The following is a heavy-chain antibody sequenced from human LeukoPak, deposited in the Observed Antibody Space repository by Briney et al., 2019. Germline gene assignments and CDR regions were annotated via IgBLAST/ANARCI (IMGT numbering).Heavy chain of an antibody. D-gene: IGHD6-19*01. V-gene: IGHV4-34*01. CDR1: CGSFSGYY. CDR3: AREREGVVAGLSRPWGPHRYNWFDP. Sequence: SETLSLTCAVYCGSFSGYYWSWIRQPPGKGLEWIGEINHSGSTNYNPSLKSRVTISVDTSKNQFSLKLSSVTAADTAVYYCAREREGVVAGLSRPWGPHRYNWFDPWGQGTLVTVSS. J-gene: IGHJ5*02. CDR2: INHSGST.